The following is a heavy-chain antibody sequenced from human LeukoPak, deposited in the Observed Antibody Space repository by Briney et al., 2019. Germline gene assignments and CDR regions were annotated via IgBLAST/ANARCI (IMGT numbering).Heavy chain of an antibody. CDR1: GYTFTSYD. V-gene: IGHV1-8*01. D-gene: IGHD2-2*01. CDR2: MNPNSGNT. CDR3: ARGSVVVPAALGLIFEY. J-gene: IGHJ4*02. Sequence: GASVKVSCKASGYTFTSYDINWVRQATGQGLEWMGWMNPNSGNTDYAQKLQGRVTMTTDTSTSTAYMELRSLRSDDTAVYYCARGSVVVPAALGLIFEYWGQGTLVTVSS.